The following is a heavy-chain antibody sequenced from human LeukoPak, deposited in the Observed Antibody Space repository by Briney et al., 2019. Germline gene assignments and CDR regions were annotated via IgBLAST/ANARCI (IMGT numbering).Heavy chain of an antibody. V-gene: IGHV3-53*01. J-gene: IGHJ4*02. CDR2: IYSGGST. CDR3: AREVGGTTVTS. CDR1: GLTVSSNY. D-gene: IGHD4-17*01. Sequence: PGGSLRLSCAASGLTVSSNYMSWVRQAPGKGLEWVSVIYSGGSTYYADSVKGRFTISRDNSKNTLYLQMNSLRAEDTAVYYCAREVGGTTVTSWGQGTLVTVSS.